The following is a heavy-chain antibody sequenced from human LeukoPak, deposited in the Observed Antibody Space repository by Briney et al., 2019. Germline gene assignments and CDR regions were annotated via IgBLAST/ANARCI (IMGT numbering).Heavy chain of an antibody. CDR3: AKRGVVIRVILVGFHKEAYYFDS. V-gene: IGHV3-23*01. D-gene: IGHD3-22*01. CDR1: GITLSNYG. CDR2: ISVSGGST. J-gene: IGHJ4*02. Sequence: RGSLRLSCAVSGITLSNYGMSWVRQAPGKGLEWVAGISVSGGSTNYADSVKGRFSISRDNSKNTLYLQMNSLRAEDTAVYFCAKRGVVIRVILVGFHKEAYYFDSWGQGALVTVSS.